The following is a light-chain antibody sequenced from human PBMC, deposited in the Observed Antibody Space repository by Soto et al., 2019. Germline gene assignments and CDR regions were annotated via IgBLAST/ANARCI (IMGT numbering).Light chain of an antibody. V-gene: IGLV2-23*02. CDR1: SSDVGSYNL. CDR3: CSYSGSQGV. CDR2: EVS. Sequence: QSALTQPASVSGSPGQSITISCTGTSSDVGSYNLVSWYQQHPGKAPKLMIYEVSKRPSGVSNRFSGSKSGNTASLTISGLQAEDEADYYCCSYSGSQGVFGGVTNLTGL. J-gene: IGLJ3*02.